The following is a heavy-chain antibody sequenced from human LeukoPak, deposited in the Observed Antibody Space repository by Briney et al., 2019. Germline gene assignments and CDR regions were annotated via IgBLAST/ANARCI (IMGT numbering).Heavy chain of an antibody. CDR1: GYTFTSYD. V-gene: IGHV7-4-1*02. CDR2: INTNTGNP. Sequence: ASVKVSCKASGYTFTSYDINWVRQAPGQGLEWMGWINTNTGNPTYAQGFTGRFVFSLDTSVSTAYLQISSLKAEDTAVYYCARVRNGVPIAVADYYMDVWGKGTTVTVSS. J-gene: IGHJ6*03. D-gene: IGHD6-19*01. CDR3: ARVRNGVPIAVADYYMDV.